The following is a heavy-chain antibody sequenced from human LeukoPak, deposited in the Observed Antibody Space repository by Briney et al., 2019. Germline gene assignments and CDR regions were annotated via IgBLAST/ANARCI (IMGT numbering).Heavy chain of an antibody. CDR2: ISGSSGST. J-gene: IGHJ4*02. Sequence: GGSLRLSCAASGFTFSSYAMSWVRQAPGKGLEWVSAISGSSGSTYYADSVKGRFTISRDNSKNTLYLQMNSLRAEDTAVYYCRGYINEPNYDILTGYQYYFDYWGQGTLVTVSS. CDR1: GFTFSSYA. V-gene: IGHV3-23*01. D-gene: IGHD3-9*01. CDR3: RGYINEPNYDILTGYQYYFDY.